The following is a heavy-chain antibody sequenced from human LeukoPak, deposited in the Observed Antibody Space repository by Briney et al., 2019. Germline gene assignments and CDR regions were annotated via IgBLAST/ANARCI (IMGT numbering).Heavy chain of an antibody. CDR1: VGSISSSSYY. J-gene: IGHJ4*02. CDR2: IYYSGST. Sequence: PSETLSLTCTVSVGSISSSSYYWGWIRQPPGKGLEWIGSIYYSGSTYYNPSLKSRVTISVDTSKNQFSLKLSSVTAADTAVYYCASFPGEQQLNYWGQGTLVTVSS. D-gene: IGHD6-13*01. V-gene: IGHV4-39*01. CDR3: ASFPGEQQLNY.